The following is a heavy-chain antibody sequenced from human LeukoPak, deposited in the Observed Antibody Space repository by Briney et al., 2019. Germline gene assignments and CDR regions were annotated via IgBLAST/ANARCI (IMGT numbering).Heavy chain of an antibody. CDR2: ISTDGYTT. CDR3: VVGGSPGY. D-gene: IGHD2-15*01. J-gene: IGHJ4*02. CDR1: GLAFSAYK. Sequence: QAGGPLRLSCAASGLAFSAYKMHWVRQAPRKGLVWVSRISTDGYTTDYADFVQGRFTASRDNTKNTWSLEMNSLRAEDTAVYYCVVGGSPGYWGQGTLVTVSS. V-gene: IGHV3-74*01.